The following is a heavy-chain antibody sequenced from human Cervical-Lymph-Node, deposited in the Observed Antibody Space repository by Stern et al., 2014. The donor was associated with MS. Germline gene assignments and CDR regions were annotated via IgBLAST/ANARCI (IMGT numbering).Heavy chain of an antibody. V-gene: IGHV1-46*01. J-gene: IGHJ6*02. CDR3: ARQNYYNGMDV. CDR2: INPSGGRT. CDR1: GYTFTSDY. Sequence: VQLVQSGAEVKKPGASVKVSCKASGYTFTSDYMHWVRRAPRQGIEWMGVINPSGGRTSYAQKFQGRVTMTRDTSTTTVHMELSSLRSEDTAVYYCARQNYYNGMDVWGQGTTVTVSS.